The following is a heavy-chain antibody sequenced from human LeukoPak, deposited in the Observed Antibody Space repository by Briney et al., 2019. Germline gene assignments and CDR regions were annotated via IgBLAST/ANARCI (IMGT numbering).Heavy chain of an antibody. CDR2: IYYSGST. CDR1: GGSISSSSYY. Sequence: SETLSLTCTVSGGSISSSSYYWVWIRQPPGKGLEWIGSIYYSGSTYYHPSLKSRLTISVDTSKKQFSLKLSSVTAADTAVYYCARHRCRGQWLPHRPTYNWFDPWGQGTLVTVSS. D-gene: IGHD3-22*01. CDR3: ARHRCRGQWLPHRPTYNWFDP. J-gene: IGHJ5*02. V-gene: IGHV4-39*01.